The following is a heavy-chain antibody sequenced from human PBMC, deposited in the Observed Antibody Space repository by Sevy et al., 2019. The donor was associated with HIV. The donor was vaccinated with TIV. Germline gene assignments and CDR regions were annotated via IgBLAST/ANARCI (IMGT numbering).Heavy chain of an antibody. CDR2: ISSSSSTI. D-gene: IGHD3-10*01. J-gene: IGHJ6*03. CDR1: GFTFSIYS. V-gene: IGHV3-48*01. CDR3: ARDFSYGSGSDLYYYYYYYMDV. Sequence: GGSLRLSCAASGFTFSIYSMNWVRQAPGKGLERVSYISSSSSTIYYADSVKGRFTISRDNAKNSLYLQMNSLRAEDTAVYYCARDFSYGSGSDLYYYYYYYMDVWGKGTTVTVSS.